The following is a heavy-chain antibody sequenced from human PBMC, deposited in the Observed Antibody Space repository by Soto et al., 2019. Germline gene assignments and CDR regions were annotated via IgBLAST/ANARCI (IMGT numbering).Heavy chain of an antibody. CDR1: GASIGGGDVY. CDR2: ISDRGSS. D-gene: IGHD2-2*01. Sequence: SVTLSLTCSVSGASIGGGDVYWTWFRHSPGKGMEWFEYISDRGSSFYNPSLRSRLNMALARYKKHFSLKLNLVSAADTAAYYCAKDQPPEFAPWRQGIPVTVSS. J-gene: IGHJ5*02. CDR3: AKDQPPEFAP. V-gene: IGHV4-30-4*08.